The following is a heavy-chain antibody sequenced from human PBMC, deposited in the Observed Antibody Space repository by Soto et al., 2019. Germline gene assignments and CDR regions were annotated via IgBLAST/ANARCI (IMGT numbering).Heavy chain of an antibody. Sequence: SETLSLTCSVSGDSISTSNYYWGWIRQPPGKGLEWIGHLFYSGGTYYNPSLKSRVSISVDTSKNEFSLQLRSVTAADTAVYYCARVGGDDFGDSGGFDYWGQGTLVTVSS. CDR3: ARVGGDDFGDSGGFDY. J-gene: IGHJ4*02. V-gene: IGHV4-39*07. CDR2: LFYSGGT. CDR1: GDSISTSNYY. D-gene: IGHD4-17*01.